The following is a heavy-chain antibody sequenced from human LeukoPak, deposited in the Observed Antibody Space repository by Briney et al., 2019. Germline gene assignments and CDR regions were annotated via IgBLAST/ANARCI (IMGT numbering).Heavy chain of an antibody. CDR3: AKLVDYCEGRTCFTTYYYTDI. V-gene: IGHV3-30*02. Sequence: GSLTLSCAASGFSFSIHGMGWVRQPPGKGLEWVTFIRDDGSSENYADSVKGRFTVSRDHSNNTLYLQMNSLTLEDTAVYYCAKLVDYCEGRTCFTTYYYTDIWGQGTTVTVSS. J-gene: IGHJ6*03. D-gene: IGHD4/OR15-4a*01. CDR1: GFSFSIHG. CDR2: IRDDGSSE.